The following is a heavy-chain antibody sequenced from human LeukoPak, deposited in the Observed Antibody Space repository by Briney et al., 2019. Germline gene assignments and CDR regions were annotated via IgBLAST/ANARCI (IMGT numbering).Heavy chain of an antibody. CDR2: INPYGTEK. CDR3: SGRDSSRSPRAY. Sequence: GGFLRLSCAASGLTFTDFWMNWVRLAPGRGLEWLANINPYGTEKYYVDSVKGRFAISRDNAKNEVYLEMNSLRAEDTGVYYCSGRDSSRSPRAYWGQGALVSVSS. V-gene: IGHV3-7*01. CDR1: GLTFTDFW. D-gene: IGHD2-2*01. J-gene: IGHJ4*02.